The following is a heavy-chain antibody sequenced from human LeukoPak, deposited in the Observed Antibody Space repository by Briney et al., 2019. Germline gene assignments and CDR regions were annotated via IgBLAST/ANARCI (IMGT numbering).Heavy chain of an antibody. CDR3: ASGTMVRGVMRWFDP. J-gene: IGHJ5*02. CDR2: INPSGGST. Sequence: ASVKVSCKASGYTFTSYYMHWVRQAPGQGLEWMGIINPSGGSTSYAQKFQGRVTITADESTSTAYMELSSLRSEDTAVYYCASGTMVRGVMRWFDPWGQGTLVTVSS. D-gene: IGHD3-10*01. V-gene: IGHV1-46*01. CDR1: GYTFTSYY.